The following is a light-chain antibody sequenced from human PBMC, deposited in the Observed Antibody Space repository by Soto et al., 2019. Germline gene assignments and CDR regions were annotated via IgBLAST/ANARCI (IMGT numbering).Light chain of an antibody. J-gene: IGKJ1*01. V-gene: IGKV3-15*01. CDR1: QSVSGS. CDR3: QQYHNWGE. Sequence: EIVLTQSPGTLSLSPGERATLSCRASQSVSGSFLAWFQQKPGQAPRLLIYGASTRATGIPARFSGSGSGTEFTLTISSLQSEDFAVYYCQQYHNWGEFGQGTKVDIK. CDR2: GAS.